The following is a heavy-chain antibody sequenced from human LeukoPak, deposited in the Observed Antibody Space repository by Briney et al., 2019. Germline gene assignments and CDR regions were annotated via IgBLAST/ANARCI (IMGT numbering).Heavy chain of an antibody. Sequence: KTSETLSLTCAVYGVSFSGYYWSWIRQPPGKGLEWIGEINHSGSTNYNPSLKSRVTISVDTSKNQFSLKLSSVTAADTAVYYCARGRPPGGYWGQGTLVTVSS. CDR3: ARGRPPGGY. D-gene: IGHD2-8*02. V-gene: IGHV4-34*01. CDR2: INHSGST. CDR1: GVSFSGYY. J-gene: IGHJ4*02.